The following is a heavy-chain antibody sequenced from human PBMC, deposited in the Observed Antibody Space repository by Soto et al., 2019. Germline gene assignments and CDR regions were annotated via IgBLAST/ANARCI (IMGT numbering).Heavy chain of an antibody. J-gene: IGHJ4*02. CDR2: ISSDGSNK. D-gene: IGHD3-10*01. Sequence: QVQLVESGGGVVQPGTSLRRSCAASGFPFTTYGMHWVREAPTKGLDWVAVISSDGSNKYYADSVRGRFPISRDTSKNTLYLQMYSLRPEDTALYYCVGGQYYFDYRRQGTLVTVAS. CDR3: VGGQYYFDY. V-gene: IGHV3-30*03. CDR1: GFPFTTYG.